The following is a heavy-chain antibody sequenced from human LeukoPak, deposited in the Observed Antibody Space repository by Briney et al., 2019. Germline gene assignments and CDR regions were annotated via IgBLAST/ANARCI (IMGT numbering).Heavy chain of an antibody. V-gene: IGHV3-20*04. J-gene: IGHJ4*02. CDR1: GFPFDDYG. D-gene: IGHD3-10*01. Sequence: GGSLRLSCAASGFPFDDYGMTWVRRAPGKGLEWVSGINWNGGSTGYADSVKGRFTISRDNAKNSLYLQMNSLRAEDTALYYCASAGLTYGSGSYFVYWGQGTLVTVSS. CDR2: INWNGGST. CDR3: ASAGLTYGSGSYFVY.